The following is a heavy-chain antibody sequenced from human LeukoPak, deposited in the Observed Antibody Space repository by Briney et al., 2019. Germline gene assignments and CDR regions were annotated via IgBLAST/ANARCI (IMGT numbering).Heavy chain of an antibody. CDR2: INPNSGGT. CDR3: AREPQLVLEGGSHNWFDP. CDR1: GYTFNGYY. V-gene: IGHV1-2*02. Sequence: ASVKVSCKASGYTFNGYYMHWVRQAPGQGLEWMGWINPNSGGTNYAQKFQGRVTMTRDTSISTAYMELSSLRSEDTAVYYCAREPQLVLEGGSHNWFDPWGQGTLVTVSS. J-gene: IGHJ5*02. D-gene: IGHD6-13*01.